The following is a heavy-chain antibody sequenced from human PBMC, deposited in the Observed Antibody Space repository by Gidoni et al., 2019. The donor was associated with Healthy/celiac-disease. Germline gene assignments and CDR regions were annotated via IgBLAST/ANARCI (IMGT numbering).Heavy chain of an antibody. CDR1: GGSFSGYY. CDR2: INHSGST. V-gene: IGHV4-34*01. Sequence: QVQLQQWGAGLLKPSETLSLTCAVYGGSFSGYYWSWIRQPPGKGLEWIGEINHSGSTNYNPSLKSRVTISVDTSKNQFFLKLSSVTAADTAVYYCARAPDGYCSGGSCAEAAVDFDYWGQGTLVTVSS. J-gene: IGHJ4*02. CDR3: ARAPDGYCSGGSCAEAAVDFDY. D-gene: IGHD2-15*01.